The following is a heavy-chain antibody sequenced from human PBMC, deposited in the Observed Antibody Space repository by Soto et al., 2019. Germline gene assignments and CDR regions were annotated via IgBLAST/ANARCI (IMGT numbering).Heavy chain of an antibody. CDR1: GYTFTSYA. CDR2: INAGNGNT. CDR3: ARYPGIAAADDWFDP. J-gene: IGHJ5*02. V-gene: IGHV1-3*01. D-gene: IGHD6-13*01. Sequence: GASVKVSCKASGYTFTSYAMHWVRQAPGQRLEWMGWINAGNGNTKYSQKFQGRVTITRDTSASTAYMELSSLRSEDTAVYYCARYPGIAAADDWFDPWGQGTLVTVSS.